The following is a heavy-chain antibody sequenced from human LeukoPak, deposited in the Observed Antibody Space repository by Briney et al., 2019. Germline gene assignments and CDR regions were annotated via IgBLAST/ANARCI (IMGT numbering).Heavy chain of an antibody. V-gene: IGHV3-53*01. J-gene: IGHJ4*02. CDR1: GFTVSSNY. CDR3: ARGVYIAAGQYGY. CDR2: IYSGGST. D-gene: IGHD6-13*01. Sequence: SGGSLRLSCAASGFTVSSNYMSWVRQAPGKGLEWVSVIYSGGSTYYADSVKGRFTISRDNSKNTLYLQMNSLRAEDTAVYYCARGVYIAAGQYGYWGQGTLVTVSS.